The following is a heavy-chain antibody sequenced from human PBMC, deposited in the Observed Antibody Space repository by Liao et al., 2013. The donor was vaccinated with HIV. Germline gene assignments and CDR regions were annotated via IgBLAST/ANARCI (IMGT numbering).Heavy chain of an antibody. CDR2: IYYSGST. V-gene: IGHV4-39*07. Sequence: QLQLQESGPGLVKPSETLSLTCTVSGGSISSSSYYWGWIRQPPGKGLECIGTIYYSGSTYYNPSLKSRVTISVDTSKNQFSLKLSSVTAADTAVYYCARGLVGPIDFDYWGQGTLVTVSS. CDR1: GGSISSSSYY. J-gene: IGHJ4*02. CDR3: ARGLVGPIDFDY.